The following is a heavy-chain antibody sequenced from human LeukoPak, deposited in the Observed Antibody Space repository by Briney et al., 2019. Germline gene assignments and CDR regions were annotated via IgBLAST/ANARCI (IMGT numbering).Heavy chain of an antibody. Sequence: ASVKVSCKASGYTFTSYGISWVRQAPGQGLEGRGWTSAYNGNTNYAQKLQGRVTMTTDTSTSTAYMELRSLRSDDTAVYYCARDTWQITMIVVVMDYWGQGTLVTVSS. CDR3: ARDTWQITMIVVVMDY. V-gene: IGHV1-18*01. J-gene: IGHJ4*02. D-gene: IGHD3-22*01. CDR2: TSAYNGNT. CDR1: GYTFTSYG.